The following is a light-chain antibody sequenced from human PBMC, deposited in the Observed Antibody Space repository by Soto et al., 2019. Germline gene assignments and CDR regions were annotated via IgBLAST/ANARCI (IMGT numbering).Light chain of an antibody. J-gene: IGKJ1*01. V-gene: IGKV2-28*01. CDR2: WGS. CDR1: QSLLHSNGYNY. Sequence: DIVMTQSPLSLPVTPGEPASISCMSSQSLLHSNGYNYLDWYLQKPGQSPQLLIYWGSNRASGVPDRFSGSGSGTDFTLKISRVEAEDVGVYYCMQALQTPWTFGQGTKVDIK. CDR3: MQALQTPWT.